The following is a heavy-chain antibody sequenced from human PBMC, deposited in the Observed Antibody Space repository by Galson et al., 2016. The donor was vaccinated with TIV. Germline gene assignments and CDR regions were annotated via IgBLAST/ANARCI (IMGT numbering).Heavy chain of an antibody. D-gene: IGHD2-15*01. J-gene: IGHJ6*01. CDR1: GLSVSINY. V-gene: IGHV3-66*02. CDR3: SRDRVVDATYYYNYYGMDV. Sequence: LRLSCSASGLSVSINYMTWVRQAPGKGLEWVSLISDGGNTYYPDSVKGRFTISRDNSKNTLYLQMNSLRVEDTAVYYCSRDRVVDATYYYNYYGMDVWGQGTAVTVSS. CDR2: ISDGGNT.